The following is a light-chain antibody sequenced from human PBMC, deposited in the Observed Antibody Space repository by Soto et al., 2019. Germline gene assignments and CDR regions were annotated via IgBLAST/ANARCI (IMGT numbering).Light chain of an antibody. J-gene: IGKJ4*01. CDR3: QQYDNLPLT. CDR1: QDISNY. CDR2: DAS. V-gene: IGKV1-33*01. Sequence: DIQMTQSPSSLSASLGDRVTITCQASQDISNYLNWYQQKPGKAPKLLIYDASNLETGVPSRFSGSGSDTDFTFTISSLHPEDIATYYCQQYDNLPLTFGGGTKVDIK.